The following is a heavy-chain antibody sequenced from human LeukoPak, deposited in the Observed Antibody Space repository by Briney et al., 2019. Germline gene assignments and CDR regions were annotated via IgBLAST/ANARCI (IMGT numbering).Heavy chain of an antibody. CDR1: GFTFSDYY. Sequence: GGSLRLSCAASGFTFSDYYMSWIRQAPGKGLEWVSYISSSGSTIYYADSVKGRFTISRDNAKNSLYLQMNSLRAEDTAVYYCARDLYCSFRLHYFDYWGQGTLVTVSS. V-gene: IGHV3-11*04. CDR2: ISSSGSTI. D-gene: IGHD6-6*01. CDR3: ARDLYCSFRLHYFDY. J-gene: IGHJ4*02.